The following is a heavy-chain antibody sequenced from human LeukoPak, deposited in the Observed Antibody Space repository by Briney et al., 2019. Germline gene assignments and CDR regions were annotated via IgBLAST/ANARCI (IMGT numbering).Heavy chain of an antibody. CDR3: ARDTLGEGEDANYAVYYFDY. V-gene: IGHV3-48*03. J-gene: IGHJ4*02. CDR1: GFTFSSYE. Sequence: GGSLRLSCAASGFTFSSYEMNWVRQAPGKGLEWVSYISSSDSTIYYADSVKGRFTISRDNAKNTLNLQMNSLRADDTAVYYCARDTLGEGEDANYAVYYFDYWGQGTVVTVSS. CDR2: ISSSDSTI. D-gene: IGHD4/OR15-4a*01.